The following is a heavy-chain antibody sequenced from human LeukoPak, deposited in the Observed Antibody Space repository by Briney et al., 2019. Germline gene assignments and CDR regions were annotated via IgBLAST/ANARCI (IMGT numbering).Heavy chain of an antibody. D-gene: IGHD3-22*01. CDR3: ARDAQPQYYYDSSGYYYPGY. J-gene: IGHJ4*02. Sequence: GGSLRLSCAASGFTFSSYSMNWVRQAPGKGLEWVSYISSSSSTIYYADSVKGRFTISRDNAKNSLYLQMSSLRAEDTAVYYCARDAQPQYYYDSSGYYYPGYWGQGTLVTVSS. CDR2: ISSSSSTI. V-gene: IGHV3-48*01. CDR1: GFTFSSYS.